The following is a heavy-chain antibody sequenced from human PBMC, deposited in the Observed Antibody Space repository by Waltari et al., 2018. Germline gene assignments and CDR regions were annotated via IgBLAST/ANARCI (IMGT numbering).Heavy chain of an antibody. Sequence: QVQLVQSGAEVKKPGASVKVSCKASGYLFTGYYMHWVRQAPGQGLEWMGWINPDSGGTNLAQKFQGRVTMTRDTSITTAYMELSSLRSDDTAVYYCTRSNTAVATTGAHWGQGTLVTVSS. D-gene: IGHD6-19*01. CDR1: GYLFTGYY. V-gene: IGHV1-2*02. CDR3: TRSNTAVATTGAH. CDR2: INPDSGGT. J-gene: IGHJ4*02.